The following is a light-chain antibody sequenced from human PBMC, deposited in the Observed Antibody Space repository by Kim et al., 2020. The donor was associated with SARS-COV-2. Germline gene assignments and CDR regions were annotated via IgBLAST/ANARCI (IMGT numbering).Light chain of an antibody. Sequence: SSALTQDPAVSVALGQTVRITCQGDSLRSYYATWYQQKPGQAPILVIYGKNNRPSGIPDRFSGSSSGNTASLTITGTQAGDEADYYCNSRDSNNNVLFGGGTRLTVL. V-gene: IGLV3-19*01. CDR3: NSRDSNNNVL. J-gene: IGLJ2*01. CDR2: GKN. CDR1: SLRSYY.